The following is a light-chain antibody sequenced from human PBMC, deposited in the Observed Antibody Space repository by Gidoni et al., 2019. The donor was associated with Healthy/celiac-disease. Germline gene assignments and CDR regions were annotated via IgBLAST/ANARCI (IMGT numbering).Light chain of an antibody. V-gene: IGLV7-46*01. Sequence: QAVVTQEPSLTVSPGGTVTPPCGSSTGAVTSGHYPYWFQQKPGQAPRTLIYDTSNKHSWTPARFSGSLLGGKAALTLSGAQPEDEAEYYCLLSYSGAREVFGGGTKLTVL. CDR2: DTS. J-gene: IGLJ3*02. CDR1: TGAVTSGHY. CDR3: LLSYSGAREV.